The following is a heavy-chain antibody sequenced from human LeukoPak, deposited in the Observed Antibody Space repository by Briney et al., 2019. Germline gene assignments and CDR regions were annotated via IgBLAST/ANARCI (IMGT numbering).Heavy chain of an antibody. D-gene: IGHD4-17*01. J-gene: IGHJ4*02. CDR1: GGSFSGYY. Sequence: PSETLSLTCAVYGGSFSGYYWSWIRQPPGKGLEWIGEINHSGSTNYNPSLKSRVTISVDTSKNQFSLKLSSVTAADTAVYYCERVGVTTPYYWGQGTLVTVSS. CDR3: ERVGVTTPYY. V-gene: IGHV4-34*01. CDR2: INHSGST.